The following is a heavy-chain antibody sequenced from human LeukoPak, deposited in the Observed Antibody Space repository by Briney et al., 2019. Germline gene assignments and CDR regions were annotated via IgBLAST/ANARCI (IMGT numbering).Heavy chain of an antibody. D-gene: IGHD3-22*01. Sequence: PSETLSLTCTVSGGSISSYYWSWIRQPAGKGLEWIGRIYTSGSTNYNPSLKSRVTMSVDTSKNQFSLKLSSVTAADTAVYYCAREDYYDSSGYYNYYYGMDVWGQGTTVTVSS. J-gene: IGHJ6*02. CDR1: GGSISSYY. CDR2: IYTSGST. CDR3: AREDYYDSSGYYNYYYGMDV. V-gene: IGHV4-4*07.